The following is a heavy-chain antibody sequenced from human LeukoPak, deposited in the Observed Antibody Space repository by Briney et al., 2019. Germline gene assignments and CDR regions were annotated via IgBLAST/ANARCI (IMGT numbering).Heavy chain of an antibody. CDR3: ARGNGLQIQLWFRGWFDP. V-gene: IGHV4-38-2*02. J-gene: IGHJ5*02. CDR1: AYSISSGYY. D-gene: IGHD5-18*01. Sequence: SETLSLTCTVSAYSISSGYYWGWIRQPPGKGLEWIGSIYHSGSTYYNPSLKSRVTISVDTSKNQFSLKLSSVTAADTAVYYCARGNGLQIQLWFRGWFDPWGQGTLVTVSS. CDR2: IYHSGST.